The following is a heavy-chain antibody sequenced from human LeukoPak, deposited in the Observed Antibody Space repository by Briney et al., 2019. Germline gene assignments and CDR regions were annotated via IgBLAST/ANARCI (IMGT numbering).Heavy chain of an antibody. D-gene: IGHD3-16*02. J-gene: IGHJ4*02. Sequence: SETLSLTCTVSGASVSSGGYYYSWIRQPPGKALEYIAYIYYSGTTNYNPSLESRVTISLDTSKNQFSLKLTSVTAADAAVYYCARGYYVSGNYRENWGQGTLVTVSS. CDR3: ARGYYVSGNYREN. CDR1: GASVSSGGYY. V-gene: IGHV4-61*08. CDR2: IYYSGTT.